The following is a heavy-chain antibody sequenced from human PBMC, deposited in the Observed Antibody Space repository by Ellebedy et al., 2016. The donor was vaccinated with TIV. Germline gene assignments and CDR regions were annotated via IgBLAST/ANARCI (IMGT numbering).Heavy chain of an antibody. CDR3: VRSSMLTATTPD. CDR1: GYSLTSGYY. Sequence: MPSETLSLTCTVSGYSLTSGYYWCWIRQPPGKGLSWIGSFYPTGNIYSSPSLKSRVTILVDTSKNQFSLKLTSVTAADTAVYYCVRSSMLTATTPDWGQGTLVTVSS. CDR2: FYPTGNI. V-gene: IGHV4-38-2*02. D-gene: IGHD1-26*01. J-gene: IGHJ4*02.